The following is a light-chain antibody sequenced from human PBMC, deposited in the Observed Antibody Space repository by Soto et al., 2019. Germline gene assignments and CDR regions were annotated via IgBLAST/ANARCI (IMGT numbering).Light chain of an antibody. CDR2: EVS. CDR3: SSFKTRSTSV. CDR1: SRDVGGYDY. J-gene: IGLJ1*01. Sequence: QSALTQPASVSGSPGQSITISCTGTSRDVGGYDYVSWYQQHPDKAPKLVIYEVSNRPSGVSTRFSGSKSGNTASLTISGLQAEEEAEYYCSSFKTRSTSVFGTGTKVTV. V-gene: IGLV2-14*01.